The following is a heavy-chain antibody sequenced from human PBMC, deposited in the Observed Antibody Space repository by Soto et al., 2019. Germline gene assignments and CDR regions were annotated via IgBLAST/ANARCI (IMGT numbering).Heavy chain of an antibody. CDR2: ISSST. J-gene: IGHJ6*02. D-gene: IGHD1-26*01. CDR1: GFTFSNYV. V-gene: IGHV3-23*01. Sequence: GGSLRLSCAASGFTFSNYVMTWVRQAPGKGLDWVSAISSSTYDEDSVRGRFTISRDNSKNTLYLQMNSLRADDTAVYYCAKASGGTFECGVDVWGQGTTVTVSS. CDR3: AKASGGTFECGVDV.